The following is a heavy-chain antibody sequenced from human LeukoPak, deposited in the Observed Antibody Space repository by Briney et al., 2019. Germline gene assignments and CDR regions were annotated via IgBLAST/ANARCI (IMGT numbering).Heavy chain of an antibody. J-gene: IGHJ5*02. Sequence: GGSLRLSCVGSGFTISNYWMTWVHQAPGKGLEWVANIKQDGSETYYVDSLKGRFTISRDNAKNSLYLQMNSLRAEDTAVYYCARCPLGEVREVIPWGQGTLVTVSS. D-gene: IGHD3-10*01. CDR1: GFTISNYW. CDR3: ARCPLGEVREVIP. CDR2: IKQDGSET. V-gene: IGHV3-7*01.